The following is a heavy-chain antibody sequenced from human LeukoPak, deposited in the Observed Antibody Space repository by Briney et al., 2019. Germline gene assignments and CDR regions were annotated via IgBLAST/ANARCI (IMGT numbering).Heavy chain of an antibody. CDR3: ARGTRPLSDEPGDY. D-gene: IGHD2-2*01. Sequence: GGSLRLSCAASGFTVSSYYMSWVRQAPRKGLEWVSVIYGGGSTYYADSVEGRFTISRDNSKNTLYLQMNSLRAEDTAVYYCARGTRPLSDEPGDYWGQGTLVTVSS. CDR1: GFTVSSYY. V-gene: IGHV3-53*01. CDR2: IYGGGST. J-gene: IGHJ4*02.